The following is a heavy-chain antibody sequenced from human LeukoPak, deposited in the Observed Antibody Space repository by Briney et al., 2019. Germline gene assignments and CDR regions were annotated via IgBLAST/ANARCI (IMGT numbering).Heavy chain of an antibody. CDR3: AIRIYDDRRGYSPGYYMDV. D-gene: IGHD3-22*01. V-gene: IGHV4-59*10. J-gene: IGHJ6*03. CDR1: GFTFSSYE. CDR2: IYVTGST. Sequence: GSLRLSCAASGFTFSSYEMNWVRQAPGRGLEWVGRIYVTGSTIYNPSLQSRLSMSVDTSKNQFTLRLTSETTADTAVYYWAIRIYDDRRGYSPGYYMDVWGKGITVTVSS.